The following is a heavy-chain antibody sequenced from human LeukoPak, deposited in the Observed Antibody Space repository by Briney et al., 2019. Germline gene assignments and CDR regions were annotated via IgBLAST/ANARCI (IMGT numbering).Heavy chain of an antibody. D-gene: IGHD2-21*02. CDR2: IYSGGST. CDR1: GFTVSSNY. J-gene: IGHJ4*02. CDR3: ARDARGGDCYPHFDY. Sequence: PGGSLRLSCAASGFTVSSNYMSWVRQAPGKGLEWVSVIYSGGSTYYADSVKGRFTISRDNSKNTLYLQMNSLRAEDTAVYYCARDARGGDCYPHFDYWGQGTLVTVSP. V-gene: IGHV3-66*01.